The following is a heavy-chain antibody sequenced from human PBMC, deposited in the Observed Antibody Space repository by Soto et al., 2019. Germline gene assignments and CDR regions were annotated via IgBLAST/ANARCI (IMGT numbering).Heavy chain of an antibody. D-gene: IGHD2-2*01. Sequence: ASVKVSSKASGYSFTSYGMHALRQAPGPRLEWMGWINAGNGNTKYSQKFQGRVTITRDTSASTAYMELSSLRSEDTAVYYCARAEIEVVPAAIGYYYYYYMDVWGKGTTVTVS. J-gene: IGHJ6*03. CDR2: INAGNGNT. CDR1: GYSFTSYG. V-gene: IGHV1-3*01. CDR3: ARAEIEVVPAAIGYYYYYYMDV.